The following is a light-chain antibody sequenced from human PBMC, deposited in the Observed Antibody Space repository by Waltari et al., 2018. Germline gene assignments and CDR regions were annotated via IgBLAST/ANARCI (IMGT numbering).Light chain of an antibody. J-gene: IGKJ1*01. Sequence: VMTQSPATLSVSPGESAPLSCRASQSISINLACYQQKPGRAPRLLIYNSPTRGTGVPARFSGRGSGTEFTLTISSLQSEDFAVYYCQQYDNWPPWTFGQGTKVEI. CDR2: NSP. CDR3: QQYDNWPPWT. V-gene: IGKV3-15*01. CDR1: QSISIN.